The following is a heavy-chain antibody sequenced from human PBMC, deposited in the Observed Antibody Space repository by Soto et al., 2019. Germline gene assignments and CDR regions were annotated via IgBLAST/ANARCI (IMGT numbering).Heavy chain of an antibody. J-gene: IGHJ5*02. V-gene: IGHV3-23*01. Sequence: EVQLLESGGGLVQPGGSLRLSCAASGFTFSSYAMSWVRQAPGKGLEWVSAISGSGGSTYYADSVKGRFTISRDNSKNTLYLQMNSLRAEDTAVYYCAKDHYGDYAGSVWFDPWGQGTLVTVSS. CDR1: GFTFSSYA. D-gene: IGHD4-17*01. CDR2: ISGSGGST. CDR3: AKDHYGDYAGSVWFDP.